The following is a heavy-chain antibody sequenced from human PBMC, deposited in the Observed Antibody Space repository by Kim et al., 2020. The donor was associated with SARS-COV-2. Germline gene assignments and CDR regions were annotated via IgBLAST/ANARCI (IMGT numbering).Heavy chain of an antibody. CDR2: ISSSSSYI. Sequence: GGSLRLSCAASGFTFSSYSMNWVRQAPGKGLEWVSSISSSSSYIYYADSVKGRFTISRDNAKNSLYLQMNSLRAEDTAVYYCAPQIRIAVAGGGYAFDIWGQGTMVTVSS. CDR3: APQIRIAVAGGGYAFDI. J-gene: IGHJ3*02. CDR1: GFTFSSYS. V-gene: IGHV3-21*01. D-gene: IGHD6-19*01.